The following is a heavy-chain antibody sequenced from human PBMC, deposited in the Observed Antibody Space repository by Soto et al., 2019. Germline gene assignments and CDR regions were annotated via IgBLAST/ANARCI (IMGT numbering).Heavy chain of an antibody. Sequence: SVKVSCKASGGTFSSYAISWVRQAPGQGLEWMGGIIPILGIANYAQKFQGIVTITADKSTSTAYMELSSLRSEDTAVYYCASTFGVYSYGYYYYGMDVWGQGTTVTVSS. CDR3: ASTFGVYSYGYYYYGMDV. CDR2: IIPILGIA. J-gene: IGHJ6*02. D-gene: IGHD5-18*01. V-gene: IGHV1-69*10. CDR1: GGTFSSYA.